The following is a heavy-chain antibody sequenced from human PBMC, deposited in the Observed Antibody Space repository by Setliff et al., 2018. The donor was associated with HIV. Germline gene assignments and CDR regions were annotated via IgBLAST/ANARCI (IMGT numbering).Heavy chain of an antibody. J-gene: IGHJ4*02. D-gene: IGHD2-21*02. V-gene: IGHV3-74*01. CDR1: GFTLNGNW. CDR3: ARAFHCGDNCYRGFDY. Sequence: GGSLRLSCAASGFTLNGNWMHWVRQAPGKGLVWVSRIFGDGSTNYAGSVEGRFTISRDHARNTVYLQLNSLRVEDTAVYFCARAFHCGDNCYRGFDYWGQGTLVTVS. CDR2: IFGDGST.